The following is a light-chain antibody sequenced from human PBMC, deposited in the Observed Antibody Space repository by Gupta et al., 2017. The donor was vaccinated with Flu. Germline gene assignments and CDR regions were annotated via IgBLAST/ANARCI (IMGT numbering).Light chain of an antibody. CDR1: QSVSSSY. CDR3: QQYASSWT. Sequence: EIVLTKSPGTLSLSPGERATLSCRASQSVSSSYLAWYQQKPGQAPRLLIYGTSTRATGIQDRFSGSGSGTDFTLTISRLEPEDFAVYYCQQYASSWTFGQGTKVEIK. CDR2: GTS. J-gene: IGKJ1*01. V-gene: IGKV3-20*01.